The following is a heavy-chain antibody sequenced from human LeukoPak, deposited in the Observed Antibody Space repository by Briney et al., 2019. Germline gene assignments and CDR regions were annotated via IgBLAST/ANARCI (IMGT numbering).Heavy chain of an antibody. CDR2: IKQDGSEK. CDR3: ANLLRWEPY. Sequence: GGSLRHTCAASGFTFSDYWLSWVRPAPGKGLEWVANIKQDGSEKYYVDSVKGRFTISRDNSKNTLYLQMNSLRAEDTAVYYCANLLRWEPYWGQGTLVTVSS. J-gene: IGHJ4*02. CDR1: GFTFSDYW. V-gene: IGHV3-7*01. D-gene: IGHD4-23*01.